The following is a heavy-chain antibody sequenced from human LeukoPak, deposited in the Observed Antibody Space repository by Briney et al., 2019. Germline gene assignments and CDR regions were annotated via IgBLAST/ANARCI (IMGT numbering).Heavy chain of an antibody. J-gene: IGHJ4*01. Sequence: GASVKVSCKASGYTFTGYYMHWVRQAPGQGLEWMGWINPNSGGTNYAQKFQGRVTMTRDTSINTAYLELSRSDDTAVYYCARDSGSSGWDPTNFFDYWGQGTPVTVSS. CDR1: GYTFTGYY. CDR3: ARDSGSSGWDPTNFFDY. V-gene: IGHV1-2*02. D-gene: IGHD6-19*01. CDR2: INPNSGGT.